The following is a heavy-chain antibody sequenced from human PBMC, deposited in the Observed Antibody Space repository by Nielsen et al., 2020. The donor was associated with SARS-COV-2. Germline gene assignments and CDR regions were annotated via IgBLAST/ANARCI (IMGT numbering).Heavy chain of an antibody. CDR1: GFTFDDYA. Sequence: SLKISCVGSGFTFDDYAMHWVQQAPGKGLEWVSGISWHSVSIDYADSVKGRFTISRDNAKSSLYLQMNSLRAEDTAFYYCAKVYGDYVGFFDVWGRGTLVTVSS. J-gene: IGHJ2*01. CDR3: AKVYGDYVGFFDV. D-gene: IGHD4-17*01. V-gene: IGHV3-9*01. CDR2: ISWHSVSI.